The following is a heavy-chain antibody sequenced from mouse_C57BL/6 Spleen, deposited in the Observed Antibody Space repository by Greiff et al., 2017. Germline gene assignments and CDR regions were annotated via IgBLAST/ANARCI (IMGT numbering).Heavy chain of an antibody. V-gene: IGHV14-2*01. J-gene: IGHJ1*03. CDR3: APYYHGSSSLGYFDV. Sequence: VQLQQSGAELVKPGASVKLSCTASGFNIKDYYMHWVKQRTEQGLEWIGRIDPEDGVTKYAPKFQGKATITADTSSNTAYLQLSSLTSEDTSVYDCAPYYHGSSSLGYFDVWGTGTTVTVSS. CDR1: GFNIKDYY. CDR2: IDPEDGVT. D-gene: IGHD1-1*01.